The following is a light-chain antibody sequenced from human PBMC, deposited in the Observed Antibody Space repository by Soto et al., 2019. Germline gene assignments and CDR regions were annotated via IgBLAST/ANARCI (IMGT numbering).Light chain of an antibody. CDR2: DAS. CDR1: QSVSSY. V-gene: IGKV3-11*01. J-gene: IGKJ2*01. Sequence: EIVLTQSPATLSLSPGERATLSCRASQSVSSYLAWYQQKPGQAPRLLIYDASNRATGIPDRFSGSGSGTDFTLTITRLEPEDFAVYYCQQYAASPRYTFGQGTKLEIK. CDR3: QQYAASPRYT.